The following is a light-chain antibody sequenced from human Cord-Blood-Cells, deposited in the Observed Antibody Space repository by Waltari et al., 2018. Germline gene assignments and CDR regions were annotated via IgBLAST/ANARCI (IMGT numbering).Light chain of an antibody. CDR2: GKN. Sequence: SSELTQDPAVSVALGQTVRNNYQGDSLRRYSASRYQQKPGQAPVLVIYGKNNRPSGIPDLFSGASSGNTASLTITGAQAEDEADYYCNSRDSSGNHVVFGGGTKLTVL. CDR1: SLRRYS. J-gene: IGLJ2*01. CDR3: NSRDSSGNHVV. V-gene: IGLV3-19*01.